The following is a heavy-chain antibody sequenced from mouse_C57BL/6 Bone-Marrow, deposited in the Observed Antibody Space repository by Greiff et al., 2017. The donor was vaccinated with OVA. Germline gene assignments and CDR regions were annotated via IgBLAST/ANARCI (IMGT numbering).Heavy chain of an antibody. CDR3: ARYDYDRAWFAY. V-gene: IGHV1-50*01. Sequence: VQLQQPGAELVKPGASVKLSCKASGYTFTSYWMQWVKQRPGQGLEWIGEIDPSDSYTNYNQKLKGKATLTVDTSSSTAYMQLSSLTSEYSAVYYCARYDYDRAWFAYWGQGTLVTVSA. D-gene: IGHD2-4*01. CDR2: IDPSDSYT. J-gene: IGHJ3*01. CDR1: GYTFTSYW.